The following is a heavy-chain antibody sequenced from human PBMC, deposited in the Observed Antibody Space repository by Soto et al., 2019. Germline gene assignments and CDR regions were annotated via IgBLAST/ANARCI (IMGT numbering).Heavy chain of an antibody. D-gene: IGHD3-3*01. CDR1: GYTFTSYG. CDR3: ARDVSTYYDFWSGYYGSDY. J-gene: IGHJ4*02. CDR2: ISAYNGNT. V-gene: IGHV1-18*01. Sequence: ASVKVSCKASGYTFTSYGISWVRQAPGQGLEWMGWISAYNGNTNYAQKLQGRVTMTTDASTSTAYMELRSLRSDDTAVYYCARDVSTYYDFWSGYYGSDYWGQGTLVTVSS.